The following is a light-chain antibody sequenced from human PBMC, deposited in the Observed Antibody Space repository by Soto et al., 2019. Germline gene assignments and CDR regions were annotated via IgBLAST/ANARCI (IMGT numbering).Light chain of an antibody. V-gene: IGLV2-11*01. CDR2: DVS. CDR1: SSDVGGYNY. CDR3: CSYAGSYTFEV. J-gene: IGLJ1*01. Sequence: QSALTQPRSVSGSPGQSVTISSTGTSSDVGGYNYVSWYQQHPGKAPKLMIYDVSKRPSGVPDRFSGSKSGNTASLTISGLQAEDEADYYCCSYAGSYTFEVFGTGTKVTVL.